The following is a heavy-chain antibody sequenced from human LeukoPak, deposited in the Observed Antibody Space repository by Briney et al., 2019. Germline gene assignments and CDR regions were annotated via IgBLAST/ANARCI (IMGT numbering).Heavy chain of an antibody. CDR3: ARTLTGDFDY. J-gene: IGHJ4*02. V-gene: IGHV5-51*01. CDR1: GSSFTSYW. CDR2: IYPADSDT. Sequence: GESLKISCKGSGSSFTSYWIGWVRQLPGKGLEWMGIIYPADSDTTYSPSFQGQVTISADKSISTAYLQWSSLKASDTAMYYCARTLTGDFDYWGQGTLVTVSS. D-gene: IGHD7-27*01.